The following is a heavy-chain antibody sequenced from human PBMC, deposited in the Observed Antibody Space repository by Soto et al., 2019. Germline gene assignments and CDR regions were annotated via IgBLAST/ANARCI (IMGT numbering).Heavy chain of an antibody. CDR3: TTYRGYNYGSSYYYGIDV. D-gene: IGHD5-18*01. Sequence: PGGSLRLSCAASGFTFSNAWMNWVRQAPGKGLEWVGRIKSKTDGGTTDYAAPVKGRFTISRDDSKNTLYLQMNSLKTEDTAVYYCTTYRGYNYGSSYYYGIDVWGQGTTVTVSS. V-gene: IGHV3-15*07. J-gene: IGHJ6*02. CDR2: IKSKTDGGTT. CDR1: GFTFSNAW.